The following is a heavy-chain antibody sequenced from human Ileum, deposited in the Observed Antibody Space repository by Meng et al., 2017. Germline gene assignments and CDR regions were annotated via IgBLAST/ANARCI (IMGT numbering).Heavy chain of an antibody. CDR2: IDQSGNS. J-gene: IGHJ4*02. CDR1: GASVSANSY. D-gene: IGHD4/OR15-4a*01. CDR3: ARHGGYYQDF. V-gene: IGHV4-4*02. Sequence: QESGPGLVKPSETLSLPCSVSGASVSANSYWSWVRQPPGKGLAWIGQIDQSGNSYYSPSLKSRVTMSIDKSKNQFSLRLTSVTAADTAVYYCARHGGYYQDFWGQGTLVTVFS.